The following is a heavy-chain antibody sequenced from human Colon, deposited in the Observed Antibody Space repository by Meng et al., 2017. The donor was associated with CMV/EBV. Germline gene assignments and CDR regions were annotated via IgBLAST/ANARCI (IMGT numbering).Heavy chain of an antibody. J-gene: IGHJ5*02. CDR3: ARGGDHWAHHWFDP. Sequence: QVPLKESGSGLVKPSHTLSLACAVSGDSINTSEYSWSWIRQPPGKGLEWIGYISHTGRTHYSPSLKSRVILSLDMSKNHFFLTLTSVTAADTAVYYCARGGDHWAHHWFDPWGHGTGALVTVSS. CDR2: ISHTGRT. V-gene: IGHV4-30-2*01. D-gene: IGHD7-27*01. CDR1: GDSINTSEYS.